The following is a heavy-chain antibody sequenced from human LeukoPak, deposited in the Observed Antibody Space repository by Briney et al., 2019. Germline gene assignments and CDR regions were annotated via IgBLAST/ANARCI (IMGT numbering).Heavy chain of an antibody. D-gene: IGHD5-24*01. Sequence: GGSLRLSCAASGFTFSSYSMNWVRQAPGKGLEWVSSISSSRSYIYYADSLKGRFTISRDNAKNSLYLQMNSLRGEDTAVYYCARDGYNLRGFDYWGQGTLVTVSS. J-gene: IGHJ4*02. CDR1: GFTFSSYS. CDR3: ARDGYNLRGFDY. CDR2: ISSSRSYI. V-gene: IGHV3-21*01.